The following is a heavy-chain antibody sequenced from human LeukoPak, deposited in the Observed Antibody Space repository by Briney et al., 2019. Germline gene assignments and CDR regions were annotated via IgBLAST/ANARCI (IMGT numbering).Heavy chain of an antibody. Sequence: GGSLRLSCGASGFTFSSYSMNWVRQAPGKGLEWVSYISSSSSTIYYADSVKGRFTISRDNAKNSLYLQMNSLRAEDTAVYYCARDPLTTVVTPVDYWGQGTLVTVSS. J-gene: IGHJ4*02. CDR2: ISSSSSTI. D-gene: IGHD4-23*01. CDR1: GFTFSSYS. V-gene: IGHV3-48*01. CDR3: ARDPLTTVVTPVDY.